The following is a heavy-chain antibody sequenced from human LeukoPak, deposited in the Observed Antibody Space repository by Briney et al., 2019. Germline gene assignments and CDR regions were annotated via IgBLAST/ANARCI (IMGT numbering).Heavy chain of an antibody. J-gene: IGHJ4*02. D-gene: IGHD1-26*01. V-gene: IGHV3-7*01. CDR2: IDQDGSEK. CDR3: ASGAGWESGY. CDR1: GSTSSRNF. Sequence: GGSLRLSCAVSGSTSSRNFMSWVRQTPEKGLEWVANIDQDGSEKNYVDSVKGRFTISRDNAKNSLFLQMNSLRAEDTAISYCASGAGWESGYWGQGTLVTVSS.